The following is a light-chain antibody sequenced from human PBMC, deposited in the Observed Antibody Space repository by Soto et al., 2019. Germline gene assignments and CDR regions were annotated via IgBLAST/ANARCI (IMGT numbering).Light chain of an antibody. CDR3: QQRGSWPRT. CDR2: GAS. CDR1: QTVSITY. V-gene: IGKV3D-20*02. Sequence: PGESATLSCMASQTVSITYLTWYQQKPGQAPRLLIFGASKRATGIPDRFSGSGSGRDFTLTISGLEPEDFAVYYCQQRGSWPRTFGQGTKVDIK. J-gene: IGKJ1*01.